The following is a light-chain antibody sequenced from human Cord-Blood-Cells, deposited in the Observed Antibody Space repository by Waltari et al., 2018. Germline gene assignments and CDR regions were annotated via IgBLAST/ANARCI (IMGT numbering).Light chain of an antibody. CDR2: SNN. CDR3: AAWDDSLNGYV. Sequence: QSVLTQPPSASVTPGQRVTISCSGRSSNLGSNTINWYQQLPGTAPKLLNYSNNQRPSGVPDRFSGSKSGTSASLAISGLQSEDEADYYCAAWDDSLNGYVFGTGTKVTVL. V-gene: IGLV1-44*01. CDR1: SSNLGSNT. J-gene: IGLJ1*01.